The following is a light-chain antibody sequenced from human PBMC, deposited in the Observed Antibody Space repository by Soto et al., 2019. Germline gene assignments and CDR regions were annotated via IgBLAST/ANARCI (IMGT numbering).Light chain of an antibody. CDR1: QRIDGW. J-gene: IGKJ1*01. Sequence: DIPMTQSPSTLSASVGDRVTITCRASQRIDGWLAWYQQKPGRAPKMLIYKTSGLESGVPSRFSGSGSGTEFTLTISSLQPDDFATYYCQHYDDYSPTFGQGTKVEIK. V-gene: IGKV1-5*03. CDR3: QHYDDYSPT. CDR2: KTS.